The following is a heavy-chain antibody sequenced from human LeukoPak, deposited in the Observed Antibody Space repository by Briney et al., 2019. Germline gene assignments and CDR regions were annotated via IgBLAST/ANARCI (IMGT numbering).Heavy chain of an antibody. CDR1: GFTVSRNY. CDR3: ASRDKGYYYGMDV. D-gene: IGHD5-24*01. Sequence: GSLRLSCAASGFTVSRNYMSWVRQAPGKGLEWVSLLYSSGVTYYAESVKGRFTISRDNSKNTLYLQMNSLRAEDTAVYYCASRDKGYYYGMDVWGQGTTVTVSS. J-gene: IGHJ6*02. V-gene: IGHV3-66*01. CDR2: LYSSGVT.